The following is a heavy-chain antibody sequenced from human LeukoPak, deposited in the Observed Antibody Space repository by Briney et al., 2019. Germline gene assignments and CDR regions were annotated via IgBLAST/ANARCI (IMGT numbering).Heavy chain of an antibody. J-gene: IGHJ4*02. D-gene: IGHD3-22*01. CDR1: GYTFTSYG. V-gene: IGHV1-18*01. Sequence: ASVKVSCKASGYTFTSYGISWVRQAPGPGLEWMGWIGAYNGNTNYAQKLQGRVTMTTDTSTSTAYMELRSLRSDDTAVYYCARDLPPNYYDSSGYPGDYWGQGTLVTVSS. CDR3: ARDLPPNYYDSSGYPGDY. CDR2: IGAYNGNT.